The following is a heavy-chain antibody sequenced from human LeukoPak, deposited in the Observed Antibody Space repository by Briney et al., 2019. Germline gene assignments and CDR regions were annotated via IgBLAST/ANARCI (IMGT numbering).Heavy chain of an antibody. V-gene: IGHV4-61*02. Sequence: PSQTLSLTCTVSGGSISSGSYYWSWIRQPAGKGLEWIGRIYTSGSTNYNPSLKSRVTISVDTSKNQFSLKLSSVTAADTAVYYCARDRGAYDFDPWGQGTLVTVSS. CDR3: ARDRGAYDFDP. CDR1: GGSISSGSYY. CDR2: IYTSGST. D-gene: IGHD3-22*01. J-gene: IGHJ5*02.